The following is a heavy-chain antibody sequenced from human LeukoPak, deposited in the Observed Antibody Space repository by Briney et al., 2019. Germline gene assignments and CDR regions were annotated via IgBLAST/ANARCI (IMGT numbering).Heavy chain of an antibody. CDR1: GFPFSSNA. Sequence: QLGGSLRLSCAAPGFPFSSNAMSWVRKAPGKGRDWVSAISGIGGSTYYADSVKGRFTISRDNSKNTLYLQMNSLRAEDTAVYYCAKVSGTDDYGGNVLDYWGQGTLVTVSS. D-gene: IGHD4-23*01. V-gene: IGHV3-23*01. J-gene: IGHJ4*02. CDR3: AKVSGTDDYGGNVLDY. CDR2: ISGIGGST.